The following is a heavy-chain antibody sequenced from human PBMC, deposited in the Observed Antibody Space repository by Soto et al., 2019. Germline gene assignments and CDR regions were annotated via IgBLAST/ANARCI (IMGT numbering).Heavy chain of an antibody. J-gene: IGHJ4*02. Sequence: SETLSLTCSVSGDSINSDKYYWGWIRQPPGKGLEWIVSIYYRGNTYYNPSLQTRVTISLDKSKSQFSLKLNSVTAADSAVYFCARLEGLATISYYFDFWGQGALVTVSS. CDR3: ARLEGLATISYYFDF. CDR2: IYYRGNT. V-gene: IGHV4-39*01. D-gene: IGHD3-9*01. CDR1: GDSINSDKYY.